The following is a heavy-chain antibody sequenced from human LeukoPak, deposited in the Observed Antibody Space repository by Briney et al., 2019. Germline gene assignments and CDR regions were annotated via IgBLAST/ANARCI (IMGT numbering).Heavy chain of an antibody. V-gene: IGHV4-4*02. Sequence: PSATLSLTCGVSGGSISDTNWWTWFRQPPGKGLEWIGEVKLQGSTNYNPSLKSRVAIPVDKSENHISLKLTSVTAADTAVYYCAREGGPYRPLDYSGQGTLVSVSS. J-gene: IGHJ4*02. CDR1: GGSISDTNW. CDR3: AREGGPYRPLDY. CDR2: VKLQGST.